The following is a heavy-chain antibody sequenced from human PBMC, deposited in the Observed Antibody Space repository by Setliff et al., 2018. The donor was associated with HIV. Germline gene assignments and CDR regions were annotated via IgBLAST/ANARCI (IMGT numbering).Heavy chain of an antibody. J-gene: IGHJ4*02. Sequence: SETLSLTCTVSGDSISRRIYYWGWIRQPPGKGLEWIGNFYYSGSSHYNPSLKSRVTISVDTSENQFSLKLISVSAADTAVYYCAKLLPAADMAREIDSWGQGTLVTVSS. D-gene: IGHD2-2*01. CDR2: FYYSGSS. CDR1: GDSISRRIYY. CDR3: AKLLPAADMAREIDS. V-gene: IGHV4-39*01.